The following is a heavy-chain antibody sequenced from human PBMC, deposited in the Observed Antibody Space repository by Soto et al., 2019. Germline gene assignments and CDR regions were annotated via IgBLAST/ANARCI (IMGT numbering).Heavy chain of an antibody. CDR1: GGTFSSYA. J-gene: IGHJ6*02. Sequence: QVQLVQSGAEVKKPGSSVKVSCKASGGTFSSYAISWVRQAPGQGLEWMGGIIPISGTANYAQKFQGRVTMTADESTSTAYMGLSSLRSEDTAVYYCERSQCISTSLEIYYYYYYGMDVWGQGTTVTVSS. D-gene: IGHD2-2*01. CDR2: IIPISGTA. CDR3: ERSQCISTSLEIYYYYYYGMDV. V-gene: IGHV1-69*01.